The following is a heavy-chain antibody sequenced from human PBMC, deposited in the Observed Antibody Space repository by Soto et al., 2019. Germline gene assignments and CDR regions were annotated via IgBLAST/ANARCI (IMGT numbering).Heavy chain of an antibody. CDR3: AKHNGYSSSWYGGWLTY. CDR2: ISGSGGST. V-gene: IGHV3-23*01. D-gene: IGHD6-13*01. CDR1: GFTFSSYA. J-gene: IGHJ4*02. Sequence: EVQLLESGGGLVQPGGSLRLSCAASGFTFSSYAMSWVRQAPGKGLEWVSAISGSGGSTYYADSVKGRFTISRDNSKNTLYLQMNSLRAEDTAVYYCAKHNGYSSSWYGGWLTYWGQGTLVTVSS.